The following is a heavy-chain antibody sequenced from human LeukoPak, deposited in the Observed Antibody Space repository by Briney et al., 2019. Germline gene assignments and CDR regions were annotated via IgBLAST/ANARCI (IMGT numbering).Heavy chain of an antibody. D-gene: IGHD2-8*01. CDR2: ISSSSSTI. Sequence: PGGSLRLSCAASGFTFSSYSMNWVRQAPGKGLEWVSYISSSSSTIYYADSVKGRFTISRDNAKNSLYLQMNSLRAEDTAVYYCARGVSCTNGVCYLGWFDLWGQGTLVTVSS. J-gene: IGHJ5*02. V-gene: IGHV3-48*01. CDR1: GFTFSSYS. CDR3: ARGVSCTNGVCYLGWFDL.